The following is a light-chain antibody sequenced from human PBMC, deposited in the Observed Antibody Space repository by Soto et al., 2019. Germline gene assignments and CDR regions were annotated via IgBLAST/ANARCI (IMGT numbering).Light chain of an antibody. V-gene: IGLV1-36*01. CDR3: GAWDDSLNGPV. Sequence: QSVLTQPPSVSEAPGQRVTISCSGSSSNIGNNAVNWYQQLPGKAPKLLIYYDDVLPSGVSDRFSGSKSGTSASLAISGLQSEDGGDYYCGAWDDSLNGPVFGGGTKLTVL. CDR1: SSNIGNNA. CDR2: YDD. J-gene: IGLJ2*01.